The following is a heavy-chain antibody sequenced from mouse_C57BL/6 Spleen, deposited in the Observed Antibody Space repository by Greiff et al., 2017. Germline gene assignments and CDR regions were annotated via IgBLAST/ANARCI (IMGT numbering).Heavy chain of an antibody. J-gene: IGHJ2*01. D-gene: IGHD4-1*01. V-gene: IGHV1-55*01. CDR2: IYPGSGST. Sequence: QVQLQQPGAELVKPGASVKMSCKASGYTFTSYWITWVPQRPGHGLEWIGDIYPGSGSTTYNAKFKGKATLTVDTSSSTAYMQLSSLTSEDAAVYDCARWDGDYWGQGTTLTVSS. CDR1: GYTFTSYW. CDR3: ARWDGDY.